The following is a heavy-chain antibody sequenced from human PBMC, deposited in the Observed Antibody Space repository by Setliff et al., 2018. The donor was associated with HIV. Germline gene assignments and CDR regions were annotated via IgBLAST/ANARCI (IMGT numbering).Heavy chain of an antibody. J-gene: IGHJ3*02. Sequence: SETLSLTCAVSGDSISSSNWWNWVRQPPGKGLEWIGEIHHGGTTNYNPSLKSRLSILLDKSNNQLSLKVTSVTAADTAVYYCARDTNYGDNIWAFDMWGQGTRVTVSS. V-gene: IGHV4-4*02. CDR2: IHHGGTT. CDR1: GDSISSSNW. D-gene: IGHD4-17*01. CDR3: ARDTNYGDNIWAFDM.